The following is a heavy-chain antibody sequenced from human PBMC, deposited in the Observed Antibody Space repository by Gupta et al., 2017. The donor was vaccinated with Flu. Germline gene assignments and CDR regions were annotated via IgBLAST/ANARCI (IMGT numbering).Heavy chain of an antibody. J-gene: IGHJ4*02. CDR2: IYYSGST. Sequence: QLQLQESAPGLVKPSETLSLTCTVSGGSISSSSYSWGWIRQPPGKGLEWIGSIYYSGSTYYNPSLKSRVTISVDTTKNQFSLKLSSVTAADTAVYYCARAHRTYYYDSSGYTIDYWGQGTLVTVSS. CDR1: GGSISSSSYS. D-gene: IGHD3-22*01. V-gene: IGHV4-39*01. CDR3: ARAHRTYYYDSSGYTIDY.